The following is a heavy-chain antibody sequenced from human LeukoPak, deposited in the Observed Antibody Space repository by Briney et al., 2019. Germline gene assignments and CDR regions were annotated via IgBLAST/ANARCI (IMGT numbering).Heavy chain of an antibody. CDR2: IWYDGSNK. Sequence: GRSLRLSRAASGFTFSSYGMPWVRQAPGKGLEWVAVIWYDGSNKYYADSVKGRFTISRDNSKNTLYLQMNSLRAEDTAVYYCARERGISFDYWGQGTLVTVSS. CDR3: ARERGISFDY. D-gene: IGHD3-3*02. J-gene: IGHJ4*02. CDR1: GFTFSSYG. V-gene: IGHV3-33*01.